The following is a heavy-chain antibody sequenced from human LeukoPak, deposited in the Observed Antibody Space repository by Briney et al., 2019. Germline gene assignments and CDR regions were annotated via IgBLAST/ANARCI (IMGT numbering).Heavy chain of an antibody. CDR2: IVVGSGNT. CDR3: AAVSQIAVAGTGDY. D-gene: IGHD6-19*01. V-gene: IGHV1-58*01. CDR1: GFTFTISA. Sequence: SGKVSCKASGFTFTISAVQWVRHARAQRLEWIGWIVVGSGNTNYAQKFQERVTITRDMSTSTAYMELSSLRAEDTAVYYCAAVSQIAVAGTGDYWGQGTLVNVSS. J-gene: IGHJ4*02.